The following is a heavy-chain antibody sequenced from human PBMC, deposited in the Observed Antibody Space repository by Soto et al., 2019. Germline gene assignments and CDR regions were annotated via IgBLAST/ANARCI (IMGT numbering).Heavy chain of an antibody. J-gene: IGHJ5*02. V-gene: IGHV4-34*01. Sequence: SETLSLTCAVYGGSFSGYYWSWILQPPGKGLEWIGEINHSGSTNYNPSLKSRVTISVDTSKNQFSLKLSSVTAADTAVYYCARGPRIAAAGRSWFDPWGQGTLVTVSS. CDR3: ARGPRIAAAGRSWFDP. CDR1: GGSFSGYY. CDR2: INHSGST. D-gene: IGHD6-13*01.